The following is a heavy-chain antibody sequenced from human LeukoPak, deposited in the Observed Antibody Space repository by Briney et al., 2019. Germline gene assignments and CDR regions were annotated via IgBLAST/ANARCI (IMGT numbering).Heavy chain of an antibody. D-gene: IGHD4-17*01. CDR3: ARDRGDYLFDY. CDR1: GFTFSSYW. J-gene: IGHJ4*02. Sequence: GGSLRLSCAASGFTFSSYWMHWVRHAPGKGLVWVSRINSDGSSTSYADSVKGRFTISRDNAKNTLYLQMNSLRAEDTAVYYCARDRGDYLFDYWGQGTLVTVSS. CDR2: INSDGSST. V-gene: IGHV3-74*01.